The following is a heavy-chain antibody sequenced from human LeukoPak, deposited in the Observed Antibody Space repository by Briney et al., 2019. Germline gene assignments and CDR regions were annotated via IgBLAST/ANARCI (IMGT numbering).Heavy chain of an antibody. Sequence: PSETLSLTCTVSGGSISSYYWSWIRQPPGKGLEWIGYIYYSGSTNYNPSLKSRVTISVDTSKNQFSLKLSSVTAADTAVYYCARHWAVGATTSFDYWGQGTLVTVSS. CDR1: GGSISSYY. CDR2: IYYSGST. V-gene: IGHV4-59*08. D-gene: IGHD1-26*01. CDR3: ARHWAVGATTSFDY. J-gene: IGHJ4*02.